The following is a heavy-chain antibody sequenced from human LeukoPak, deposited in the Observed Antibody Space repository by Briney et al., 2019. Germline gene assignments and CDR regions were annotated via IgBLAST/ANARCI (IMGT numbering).Heavy chain of an antibody. D-gene: IGHD3-22*01. J-gene: IGHJ4*02. CDR2: IYYSGST. CDR1: GGSISSSSYS. CDR3: ARGETYYYDSSGYFPRW. Sequence: KSSETLSLTCTVSGGSISSSSYSWGWIRQHPGKGLEWIGYIYYSGSTYYNPSLKSRVTISVDTSKNQFSLKLSSVTAADTAVYYCARGETYYYDSSGYFPRWWGQGTLVTVSS. V-gene: IGHV4-31*03.